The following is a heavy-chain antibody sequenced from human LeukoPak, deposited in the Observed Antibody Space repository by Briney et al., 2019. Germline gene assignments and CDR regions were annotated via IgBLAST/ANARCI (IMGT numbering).Heavy chain of an antibody. J-gene: IGHJ4*02. CDR3: ARKRYDDPYFFDY. D-gene: IGHD3-22*01. CDR1: GGSISSADYY. V-gene: IGHV4-30-4*01. CDR2: IYYSGTT. Sequence: SETLSLTCTVSGGSISSADYYWSWFRQPPGKGLEWIGYIYYSGTTYYNPSLRSRVTLSVDTSKNQFSLRLNSMTAADTAVYYCARKRYDDPYFFDYWGQGTLVTVSS.